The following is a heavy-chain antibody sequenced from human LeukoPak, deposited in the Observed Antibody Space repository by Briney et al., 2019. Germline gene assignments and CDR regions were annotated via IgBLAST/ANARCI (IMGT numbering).Heavy chain of an antibody. CDR2: ISGSGGST. V-gene: IGHV3-23*01. J-gene: IGHJ3*02. CDR1: GFTFSSYA. D-gene: IGHD3-16*01. Sequence: GGSLRLSCAASGFTFSSYAMSWVRQAPGKGLEWVSAISGSGGSTYYADSVKGRFTIPRDNSKNTLYLQMNSLRAEDTAVYYCAKDCGLGSCHDAFDIWGQGTMVTVSS. CDR3: AKDCGLGSCHDAFDI.